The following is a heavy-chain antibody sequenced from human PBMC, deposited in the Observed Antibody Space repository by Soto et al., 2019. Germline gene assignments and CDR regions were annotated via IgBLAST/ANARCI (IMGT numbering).Heavy chain of an antibody. D-gene: IGHD2-15*01. V-gene: IGHV3-30*18. CDR1: GFTFSSYG. CDR2: ISYDGSNK. J-gene: IGHJ4*02. Sequence: QVQLVESGGGVVQPGRSLRLSCAASGFTFSSYGMHWVRQAPGKGLEWVAVISYDGSNKYYADSVKGRFTISRDNSKNTLYLQMISLRAEDTAVYYCAKEATFLAATPGKVPEYWGQGTLVTVST. CDR3: AKEATFLAATPGKVPEY.